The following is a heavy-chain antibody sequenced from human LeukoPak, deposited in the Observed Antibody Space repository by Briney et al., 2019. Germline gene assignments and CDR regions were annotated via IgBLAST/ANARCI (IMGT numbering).Heavy chain of an antibody. V-gene: IGHV4-59*01. CDR2: IHYSGST. J-gene: IGHJ5*02. D-gene: IGHD2-15*01. CDR3: AREGRYKRYCSGGSCYLDRFDP. CDR1: GGSFSGYY. Sequence: PSETLSLTCAVYGGSFSGYYWSWIRQPPGKGLEWIGYIHYSGSTDYNPSLKSRVTIPVDTSKNQFSLRLSSVTAADTAVYYCAREGRYKRYCSGGSCYLDRFDPWGQGTLVTVSS.